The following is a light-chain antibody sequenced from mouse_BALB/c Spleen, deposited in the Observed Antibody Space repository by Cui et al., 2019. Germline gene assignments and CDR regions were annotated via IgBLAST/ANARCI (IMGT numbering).Light chain of an antibody. V-gene: IGKV14-111*01. Sequence: TKMTQSPSSMSASLGEVVTISCKASQDINSYLSWLQQKTGKSPKTLIYRANRLVDGVPSRFSGSGSGQDYSITISSLEYEDMGIYYCLQYDEFPYTFGGGTKLEIK. CDR1: QDINSY. J-gene: IGKJ2*01. CDR3: LQYDEFPYT. CDR2: RAN.